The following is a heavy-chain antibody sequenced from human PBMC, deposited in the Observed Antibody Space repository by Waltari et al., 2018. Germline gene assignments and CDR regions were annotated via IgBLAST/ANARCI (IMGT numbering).Heavy chain of an antibody. CDR3: ARKTDTVIRGLWGDV. Sequence: EVQLVESGGGLVQPGGSLRLSCAASGFTVGNNQMSWVRQAPGKGLEWVSLIDSAGSTDYADSVKGRFTISRDSSKNTLYLQMNSLRAEDTAVYYCARKTDTVIRGLWGDVWGQGTTVTVSS. CDR2: IDSAGST. J-gene: IGHJ6*02. V-gene: IGHV3-66*02. CDR1: GFTVGNNQ. D-gene: IGHD3-10*01.